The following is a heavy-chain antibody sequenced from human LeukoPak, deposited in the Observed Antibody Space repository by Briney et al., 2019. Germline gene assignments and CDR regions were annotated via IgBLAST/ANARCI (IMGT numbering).Heavy chain of an antibody. Sequence: SETLSLTCTVSGGSINTYYWGWIRQPPAKGLEYIGYIYHSGSTNYNPSLKSRVTISVDTSKNQFSLKLSSVTAADTAVYYCTRLSFYDSSGYYYTFDYWGQGTLVTVSS. CDR1: GGSINTYY. D-gene: IGHD3-22*01. J-gene: IGHJ4*02. CDR3: TRLSFYDSSGYYYTFDY. V-gene: IGHV4-59*08. CDR2: IYHSGST.